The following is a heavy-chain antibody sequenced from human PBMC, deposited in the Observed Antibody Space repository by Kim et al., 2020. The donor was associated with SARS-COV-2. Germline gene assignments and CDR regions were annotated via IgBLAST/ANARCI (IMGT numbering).Heavy chain of an antibody. D-gene: IGHD3-22*01. Sequence: GGSLRLSCAASGFTFSSYWMSWVRQAPGKGLEWVANIKQDGSEKYYVDSVKGRFTISRDNAKNSLYLQMNSLRAEDTAVYYCARVFSITMIVVVHHDAFDIWGQGTMVTVSS. CDR3: ARVFSITMIVVVHHDAFDI. CDR2: IKQDGSEK. J-gene: IGHJ3*02. CDR1: GFTFSSYW. V-gene: IGHV3-7*03.